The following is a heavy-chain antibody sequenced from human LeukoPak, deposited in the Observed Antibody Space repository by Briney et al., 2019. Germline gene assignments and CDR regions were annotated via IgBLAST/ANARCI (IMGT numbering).Heavy chain of an antibody. V-gene: IGHV3-30*18. J-gene: IGHJ4*02. CDR1: GFTFSSYG. CDR3: AKDQGIVVVAPYFDY. CDR2: ISYDGSNK. D-gene: IGHD2-15*01. Sequence: GGSLRLSCAGSGFTFSSYGMHWVRQAPGKGLEWVAVISYDGSNKYYADSVKGRFTISRDNSKNTLYLQMNSLRAEDTAVYYCAKDQGIVVVAPYFDYWGQGTLVTVSS.